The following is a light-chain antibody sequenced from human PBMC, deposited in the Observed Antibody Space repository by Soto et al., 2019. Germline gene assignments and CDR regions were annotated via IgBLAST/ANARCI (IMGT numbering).Light chain of an antibody. CDR3: SSYTSTSTPWV. J-gene: IGLJ1*01. Sequence: QSALTQPASVSGSPGQSITISCTGTSSDVGAYNFVSWYQQHPGKAPKLMIYDVSNRPSGVSNRFSGYKSGNTASLTISGLQAEDEADYYCSSYTSTSTPWVFGPGTKLTVL. CDR2: DVS. CDR1: SSDVGAYNF. V-gene: IGLV2-14*01.